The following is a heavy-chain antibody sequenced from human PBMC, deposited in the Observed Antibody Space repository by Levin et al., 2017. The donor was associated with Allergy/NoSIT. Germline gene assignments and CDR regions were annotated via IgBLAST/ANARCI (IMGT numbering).Heavy chain of an antibody. CDR3: AKGDTYSSGWYGDYYYGLDV. Sequence: GASVKVSCAASGFTFSNYAMSWVRQAPGRGLEWVSVISSSGGSTYSADSVKGRFTISRDNSKNTLYLQMNSLRAEDTAVYYCAKGDTYSSGWYGDYYYGLDVWGQGTTVTVSS. CDR2: ISSSGGST. V-gene: IGHV3-23*01. D-gene: IGHD6-19*01. CDR1: GFTFSNYA. J-gene: IGHJ6*02.